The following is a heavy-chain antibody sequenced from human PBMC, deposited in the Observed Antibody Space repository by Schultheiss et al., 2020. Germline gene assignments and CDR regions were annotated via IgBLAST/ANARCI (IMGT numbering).Heavy chain of an antibody. Sequence: SQTLSLTCAVYGGSFSGYYWSWIRQPPGKGLEWIGYIYYTGSTNYNPSLKSRVTISVDTSKNQFSLKLSSVTAADTAVYYCARVGWDGDASYYFDYWGQGTLVP. CDR3: ARVGWDGDASYYFDY. CDR1: GGSFSGYY. J-gene: IGHJ4*02. CDR2: IYYTGST. D-gene: IGHD1-26*01. V-gene: IGHV4-59*01.